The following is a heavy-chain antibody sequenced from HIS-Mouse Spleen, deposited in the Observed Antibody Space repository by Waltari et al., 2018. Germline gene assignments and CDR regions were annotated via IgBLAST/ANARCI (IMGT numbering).Heavy chain of an antibody. CDR3: ARGLPDIVVVPAAAVKGP. D-gene: IGHD2-2*01. CDR1: GGSFSGYY. Sequence: QVQLQQWGAGLLKPSETLSLTCAVYGGSFSGYYWSWIRQPPGKGLEWIGESNHSGSTNHNPSLKSRVTISVATSKNQFSLKLSSVTAADTAVYYCARGLPDIVVVPAAAVKGPWGQGTLVTVSS. V-gene: IGHV4-34*01. J-gene: IGHJ5*02. CDR2: SNHSGST.